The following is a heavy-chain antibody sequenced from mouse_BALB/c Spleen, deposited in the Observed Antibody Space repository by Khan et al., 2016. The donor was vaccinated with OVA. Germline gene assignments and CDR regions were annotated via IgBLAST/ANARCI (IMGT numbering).Heavy chain of an antibody. J-gene: IGHJ2*01. CDR2: IYPGTDNT. CDR1: GYIFTSYW. D-gene: IGHD3-2*02. Sequence: QVQLKHSGAELVRPGTSVKLSCKTSGYIFTSYWIHWVKQRSGQGLEWIARIYPGTDNTYYSEKFKDKATLTADKSSSTAYLQLSSLKSEDSAVFCCAREEALYYFDYWGQGTTLTVSS. V-gene: IGHV1-76*01. CDR3: AREEALYYFDY.